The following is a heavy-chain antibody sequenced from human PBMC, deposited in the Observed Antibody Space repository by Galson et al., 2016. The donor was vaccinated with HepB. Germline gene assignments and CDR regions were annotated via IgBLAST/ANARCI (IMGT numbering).Heavy chain of an antibody. CDR2: INQDGSEK. Sequence: SLRLSCAASEFSFSTHWMTWVRQAPGKGLEWVASINQDGSEKYYVDSVKSRFTISRDNAKNSLYLQMNSLRAEDMAVYYCARGTLEPGLDYWGQGTLVTVSS. CDR1: EFSFSTHW. V-gene: IGHV3-7*03. D-gene: IGHD1-1*01. J-gene: IGHJ4*02. CDR3: ARGTLEPGLDY.